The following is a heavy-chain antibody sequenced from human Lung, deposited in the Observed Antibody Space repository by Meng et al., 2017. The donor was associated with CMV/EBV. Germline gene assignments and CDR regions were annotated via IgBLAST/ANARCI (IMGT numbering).Heavy chain of an antibody. CDR3: AKPFYYYESINYYQDY. V-gene: IGHV3-23*01. CDR1: GFTFSSYA. Sequence: GGSLRLSCAASGFTFSSYAMTWVRQAPGKGLEWVSDISGSGGNTYYADSVKGRFAISRDNSKNTLYLQMNSLRADDTAVYYCAKPFYYYESINYYQDYWGQGXMVTVSS. D-gene: IGHD3-22*01. J-gene: IGHJ4*02. CDR2: ISGSGGNT.